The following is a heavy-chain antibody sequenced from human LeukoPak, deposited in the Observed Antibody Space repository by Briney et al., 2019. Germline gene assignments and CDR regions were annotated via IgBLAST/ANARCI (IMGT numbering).Heavy chain of an antibody. Sequence: GGSLRLSCAASGFTFSSYAMSWVRQAPGKGLEWVSAISGSGGSTYYADPVKGRFTISRDNSKNTLYLQMNSLRAEDTAVYYCAKDPLLWFGESSYWGQGTLVTVSS. CDR3: AKDPLLWFGESSY. CDR1: GFTFSSYA. V-gene: IGHV3-23*01. D-gene: IGHD3-10*01. CDR2: ISGSGGST. J-gene: IGHJ4*02.